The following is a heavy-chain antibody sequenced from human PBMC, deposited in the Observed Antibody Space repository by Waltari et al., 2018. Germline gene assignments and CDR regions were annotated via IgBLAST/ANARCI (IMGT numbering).Heavy chain of an antibody. D-gene: IGHD3-10*01. V-gene: IGHV4-34*01. Sequence: QVQLQPWGAGLLKPSETLSLTCAVYGGSFSGYYWSWIRQPPGKGREWIGEINHCGSTNYNPSLKSRVTISVDTSKNQFSLKLSSVTAADTAVYYCARVGYYYGSGSYSHWGQGALVTVSS. CDR3: ARVGYYYGSGSYSH. CDR1: GGSFSGYY. CDR2: INHCGST. J-gene: IGHJ4*02.